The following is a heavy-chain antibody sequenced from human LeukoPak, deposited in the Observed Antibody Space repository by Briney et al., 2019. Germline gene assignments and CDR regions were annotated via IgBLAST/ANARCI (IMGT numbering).Heavy chain of an antibody. V-gene: IGHV1-2*02. D-gene: IGHD1-26*01. CDR1: GYTFTGYF. CDR3: ARRWGGSHQLDH. J-gene: IGHJ4*02. Sequence: ASVKVSCKASGYTFTGYFMHWVRQAPGQGLEWMGWINPNSGGTNYAQKFQGRVTLTRDTSISTTYMELTSLRSDDTAVYYCARRWGGSHQLDHWGQGTLVTVSS. CDR2: INPNSGGT.